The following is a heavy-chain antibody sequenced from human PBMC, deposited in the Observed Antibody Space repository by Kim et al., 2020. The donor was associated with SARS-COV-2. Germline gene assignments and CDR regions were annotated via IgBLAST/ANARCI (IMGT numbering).Heavy chain of an antibody. CDR3: ARWRDSYDSFGSTDYYFD. V-gene: IGHV3-53*01. Sequence: GGSLRLSCAASGFAVSSMYMSWVRQAPGKGLEWVSVIYSGGSTYYADSVKGRFSTSCDNSKNTLYLQLISLRAEDTAAYYCARWRDSYDSFGSTDYYFD. CDR1: GFAVSSMY. J-gene: IGHJ4*01. D-gene: IGHD3-22*01. CDR2: IYSGGST.